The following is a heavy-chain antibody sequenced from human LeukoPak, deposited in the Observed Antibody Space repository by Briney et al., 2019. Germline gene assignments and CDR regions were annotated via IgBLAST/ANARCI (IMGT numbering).Heavy chain of an antibody. J-gene: IGHJ4*02. Sequence: GGSLRLSCAASGFTFSSYWMSWVRQAPGKGLEWVANIKQDGSEKYYVDSVKGRFTISRDNAKNSLYLQMNSLRAEDTAVYYCARDSAVTTFLIDYWGQGTLVTVSS. V-gene: IGHV3-7*01. CDR2: IKQDGSEK. CDR3: ARDSAVTTFLIDY. D-gene: IGHD4-4*01. CDR1: GFTFSSYW.